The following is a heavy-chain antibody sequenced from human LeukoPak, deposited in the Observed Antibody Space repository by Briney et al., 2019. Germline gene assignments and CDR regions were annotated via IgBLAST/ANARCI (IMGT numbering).Heavy chain of an antibody. J-gene: IGHJ3*02. CDR1: GGSFSGYY. Sequence: SETLSLTCAVYGGSFSGYYWSWIRQPPGKGLEWIGEINHSGSTNYNPSLKSRVTISVDTSKNQFSLKLSSVTAADTAVYYCARVKGPFGGVIDGWFDIWGQGTMVTVSS. D-gene: IGHD3-16*02. CDR2: INHSGST. CDR3: ARVKGPFGGVIDGWFDI. V-gene: IGHV4-34*01.